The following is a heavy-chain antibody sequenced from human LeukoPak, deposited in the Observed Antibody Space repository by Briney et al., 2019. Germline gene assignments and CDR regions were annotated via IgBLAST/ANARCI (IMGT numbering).Heavy chain of an antibody. V-gene: IGHV3-48*03. CDR2: IASDGSI. Sequence: PGGSLRLSCAVSGFIVSSCEMNWVRQAPGKGLQWISFIASDGSIEYADSVKGRFTLSRDNAKNSLYLQMNSLRAEDTAVYYCAREKEGYCSRTSCYLDYYYYYMDVWGKGTTVTISS. CDR3: AREKEGYCSRTSCYLDYYYYYMDV. CDR1: GFIVSSCE. J-gene: IGHJ6*03. D-gene: IGHD2-2*01.